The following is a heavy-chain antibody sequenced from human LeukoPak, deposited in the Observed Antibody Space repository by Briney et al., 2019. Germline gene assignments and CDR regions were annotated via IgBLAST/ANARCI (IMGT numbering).Heavy chain of an antibody. J-gene: IGHJ4*02. D-gene: IGHD1-1*01. V-gene: IGHV3-21*01. CDR2: ISSSFNYI. CDR3: ALSTGNLHV. Sequence: GGPLRLSCAASGFTFSDYTMNWVRQAPGKGLEWVSSISSSFNYIYYADSIKGRFTISRDNAKNSLYLQMNSLRAEDTAVYYCALSTGNLHVWGQGTLVTVSS. CDR1: GFTFSDYT.